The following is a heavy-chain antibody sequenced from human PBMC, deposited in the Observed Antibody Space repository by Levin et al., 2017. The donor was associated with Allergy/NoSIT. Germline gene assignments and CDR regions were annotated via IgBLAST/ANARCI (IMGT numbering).Heavy chain of an antibody. D-gene: IGHD1-26*01. CDR2: VSFDGDDK. Sequence: GGSLRLSCAGSGFTFSSYAMHWVRQAPGKGLEWVAVVSFDGDDKYYADSVKGRFTISRDNSKKTLNLQMSSLRAEDTAVYYCARDALGATTTNAFDIWGQGTMVTVSS. CDR1: GFTFSSYA. V-gene: IGHV3-30*04. CDR3: ARDALGATTTNAFDI. J-gene: IGHJ3*02.